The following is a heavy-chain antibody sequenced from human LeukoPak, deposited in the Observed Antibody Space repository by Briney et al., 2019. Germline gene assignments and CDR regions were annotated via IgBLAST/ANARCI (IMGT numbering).Heavy chain of an antibody. J-gene: IGHJ4*02. D-gene: IGHD6-13*01. CDR1: GYTFTGYY. CDR3: ARVSFSSSWAY. V-gene: IGHV1-2*02. CDR2: INPNSGGT. Sequence: ASVKVSCKASGYTFTGYYMHWVRQAPGQGLEWMGWINPNSGGTNNAQKFQGRVTMTRDTSISTAYMELSRLRSDDTAVYYCARVSFSSSWAYWGQGTLVTVSS.